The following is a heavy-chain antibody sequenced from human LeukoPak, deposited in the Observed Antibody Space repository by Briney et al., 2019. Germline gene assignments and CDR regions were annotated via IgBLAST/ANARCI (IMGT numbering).Heavy chain of an antibody. V-gene: IGHV1-2*02. CDR1: GYTFTSYY. CDR2: INPHSDDR. J-gene: IGHJ4*02. CDR3: ARDGPCSSTSCQNFDS. Sequence: ASVKVSCKASGYTFTSYYIHWLRQAPGQGLEWMGWINPHSDDRNYAQRFQGRVTMTRDTSISTVYMELSGLTSDDTAVYYCARDGPCSSTSCQNFDSWGQGALVTVSS. D-gene: IGHD2-2*01.